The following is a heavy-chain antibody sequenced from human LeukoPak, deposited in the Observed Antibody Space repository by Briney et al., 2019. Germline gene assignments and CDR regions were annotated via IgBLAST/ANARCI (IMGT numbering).Heavy chain of an antibody. CDR3: TTDTAATNYYYGMDV. CDR2: IKSKTDDGTT. V-gene: IGHV3-15*01. D-gene: IGHD2-15*01. CDR1: GFTFSNAW. Sequence: PGGSLRLSCAASGFTFSNAWMSWVRQAPGKGLEWVGRIKSKTDDGTTDYAAPVKGRFTISRDDSKNTLYLQMNSLKTEDTAVYYCTTDTAATNYYYGMDVWGQGTTVTVSS. J-gene: IGHJ6*02.